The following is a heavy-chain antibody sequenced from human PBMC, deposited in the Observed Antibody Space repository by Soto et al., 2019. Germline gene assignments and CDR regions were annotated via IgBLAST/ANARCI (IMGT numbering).Heavy chain of an antibody. CDR3: AREVMTTVTTNYYYYMDV. CDR2: IYYSGST. D-gene: IGHD4-17*01. CDR1: GGSISSYY. J-gene: IGHJ6*03. V-gene: IGHV4-59*01. Sequence: TSETLSLTCTVSGGSISSYYWSWIRQPPGKGLEWIGYIYYSGSTNYNPSLKSRVTISVDTSKNQFSLKLSSVTAADTAVYYCAREVMTTVTTNYYYYMDVWGKGTTVTVSS.